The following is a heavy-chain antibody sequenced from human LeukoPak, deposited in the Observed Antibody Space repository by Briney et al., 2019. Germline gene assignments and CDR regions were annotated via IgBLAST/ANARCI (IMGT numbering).Heavy chain of an antibody. V-gene: IGHV1-2*06. CDR1: GYTFTGYY. Sequence: ASVKVSCKASGYTFTGYYMHWVRQAPGQGLEWMGRINPNGGGTNYAQKFQGRVTMTRDTSISTAYMELSRLRSDDTAVYYCARETGGFLGVNVDTYYFDYWGQGTLVTVSS. CDR2: INPNGGGT. D-gene: IGHD7-27*01. CDR3: ARETGGFLGVNVDTYYFDY. J-gene: IGHJ4*02.